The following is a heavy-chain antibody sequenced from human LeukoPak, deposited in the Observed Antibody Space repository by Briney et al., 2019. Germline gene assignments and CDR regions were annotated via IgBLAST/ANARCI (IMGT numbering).Heavy chain of an antibody. Sequence: GGSLRLSCAASGFTFNNYAINWVRQAPGKRLEWVSSIIDAATNTYHAESVKGRFTTSRDNSRNTVYLQMNSLRAEDTAVYYRAKAVITMVRGVPGAFFDYWGQGTLVTVSS. D-gene: IGHD3-10*01. J-gene: IGHJ4*02. CDR3: AKAVITMVRGVPGAFFDY. CDR1: GFTFNNYA. CDR2: IIDAATNT. V-gene: IGHV3-23*01.